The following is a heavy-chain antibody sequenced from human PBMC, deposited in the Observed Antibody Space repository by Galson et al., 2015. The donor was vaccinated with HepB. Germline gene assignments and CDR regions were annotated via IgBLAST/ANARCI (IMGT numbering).Heavy chain of an antibody. Sequence: SLRLSCAASGFTFSNYGMHWVRQAPGKGLEWVAVISHDGSTKYYADSVKGRFTISRDNSKNTLYLQMNSLRAEDTAVYYCAKVSDDYVWGSYRYFYFDYWGQGTLVTVSS. J-gene: IGHJ4*02. CDR2: ISHDGSTK. V-gene: IGHV3-30*18. CDR1: GFTFSNYG. D-gene: IGHD3-16*02. CDR3: AKVSDDYVWGSYRYFYFDY.